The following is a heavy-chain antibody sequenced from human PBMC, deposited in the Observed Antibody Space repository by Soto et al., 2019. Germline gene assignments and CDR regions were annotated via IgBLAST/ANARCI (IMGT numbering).Heavy chain of an antibody. J-gene: IGHJ4*02. CDR2: ISYTGANQ. Sequence: QVRLVESGGGAVQPGDSLRLSCDASGFTFSTYALHWVRQAPGKGLEWVAFISYTGANQYYADSVKGRFTVSRDNSKNIAYLQMTSLKPEDSAVYSCARDAFLYSRGAYYDHWGQGTLVTVSS. D-gene: IGHD4-4*01. CDR1: GFTFSTYA. CDR3: ARDAFLYSRGAYYDH. V-gene: IGHV3-30-3*01.